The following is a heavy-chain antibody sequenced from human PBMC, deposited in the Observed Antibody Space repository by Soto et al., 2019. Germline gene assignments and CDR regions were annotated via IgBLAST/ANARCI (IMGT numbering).Heavy chain of an antibody. CDR2: IDPSGGIT. D-gene: IGHD2-15*01. V-gene: IGHV1-46*01. Sequence: ASVKVSCKASGYSFTDFHIHWVRQAPGQGLDWMGMIDPSGGITRDAQRLQGRITMTRDASTSTVYMELRSLTSEDTAVYYCARGCSGGSCYKDFGDYFDYWGQGTLVTVSS. CDR1: GYSFTDFH. CDR3: ARGCSGGSCYKDFGDYFDY. J-gene: IGHJ4*02.